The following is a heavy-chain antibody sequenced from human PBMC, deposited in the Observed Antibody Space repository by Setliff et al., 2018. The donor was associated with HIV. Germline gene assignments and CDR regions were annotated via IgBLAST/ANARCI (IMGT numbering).Heavy chain of an antibody. V-gene: IGHV4-38-2*01. Sequence: PSETLSLTCAVSGYSISSGYYWGWIRQPPGKGLEWIGSIYHSESTYYNPSLKSRVTISVDTSKNQFSLKLSSVTAADTAVYYCARSLGGIWKGYFDYWGQGTLVTVSS. J-gene: IGHJ4*02. CDR1: GYSISSGYY. CDR2: IYHSEST. CDR3: ARSLGGIWKGYFDY. D-gene: IGHD2-15*01.